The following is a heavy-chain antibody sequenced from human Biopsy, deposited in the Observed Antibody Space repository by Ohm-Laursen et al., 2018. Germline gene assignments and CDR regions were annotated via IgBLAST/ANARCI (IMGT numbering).Heavy chain of an antibody. CDR2: IYNSETT. Sequence: GTLSLTCTVSGDSISTSTTYYWAWLRQPPGKGMEWIGSIYNSETTFYNPSLKSRVAISVDTSTNQFSLKVSSVTDADTALYYCARHPTGFWFDPWGHGTLVTVSS. J-gene: IGHJ5*02. CDR1: GDSISTSTTYY. CDR3: ARHPTGFWFDP. V-gene: IGHV4-39*01.